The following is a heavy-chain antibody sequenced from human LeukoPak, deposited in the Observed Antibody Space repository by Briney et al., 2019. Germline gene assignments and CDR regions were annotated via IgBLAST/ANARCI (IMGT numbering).Heavy chain of an antibody. CDR3: ARGGVNYYDSSGYYQLREY. J-gene: IGHJ4*02. CDR1: GFTFSSYE. Sequence: PGGSLRLSCAASGFTFSSYEMNWVRQAPGKGLEWVSYISSSGSTIYYADSVKRRVTISRDNAKNSLYLQMNSLRAEDTAVYYCARGGVNYYDSSGYYQLREYWGQGTLVTVSS. V-gene: IGHV3-48*03. CDR2: ISSSGSTI. D-gene: IGHD3-22*01.